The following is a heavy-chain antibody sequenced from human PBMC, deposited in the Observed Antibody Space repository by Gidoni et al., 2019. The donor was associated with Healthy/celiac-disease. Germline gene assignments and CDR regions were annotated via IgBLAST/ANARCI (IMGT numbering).Heavy chain of an antibody. Sequence: QVQLQQWGAGLLKPSETLSLTCAVYGGSFSGYSWSWIRQPPGKGLEWIGEINHSGSTNYNPSLKSRVTISVDTSKNQFSLKLSSVTAADTAVYYCARGPMTTPSFDPWGQGTLVTVSS. V-gene: IGHV4-34*01. J-gene: IGHJ5*02. D-gene: IGHD2-15*01. CDR3: ARGPMTTPSFDP. CDR2: INHSGST. CDR1: GGSFSGYS.